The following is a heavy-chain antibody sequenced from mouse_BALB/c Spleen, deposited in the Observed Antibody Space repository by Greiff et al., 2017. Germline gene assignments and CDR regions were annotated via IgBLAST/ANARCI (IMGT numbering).Heavy chain of an antibody. CDR2: ISSGSSTT. CDR1: GFTFSSFG. D-gene: IGHD1-1*02. J-gene: IGHJ4*01. CDR3: ASGRTTDAMDY. V-gene: IGHV5-17*02. Sequence: VQLVESGGGLVQPGGSRKLSCAASGFTFSSFGMHWVRQAPEKGLEWVAYISSGSSTTYYADTVKGRFTISRDNPKNTLFLQMTSLRSEDTAMYYCASGRTTDAMDYWGQGTSVTVSS.